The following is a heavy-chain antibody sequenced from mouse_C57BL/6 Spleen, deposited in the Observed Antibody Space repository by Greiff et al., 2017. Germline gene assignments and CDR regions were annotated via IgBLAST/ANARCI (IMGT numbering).Heavy chain of an antibody. V-gene: IGHV3-6*01. CDR3: ARTDGNSSY. J-gene: IGHJ2*01. D-gene: IGHD1-1*01. CDR1: GYSITSGYY. Sequence: EVKLMESGPGLVKPSQSLSLTCSVTGYSITSGYYWNWIRQFPGNKLEWMGYISYDGSNNYNPSLKNRISITRDTSKNQFFLKLNSVTTEDTATYYCARTDGNSSYWGQGTTLTVSS. CDR2: ISYDGSN.